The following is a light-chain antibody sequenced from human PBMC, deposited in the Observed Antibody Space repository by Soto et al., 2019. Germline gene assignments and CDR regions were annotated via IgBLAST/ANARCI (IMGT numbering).Light chain of an antibody. CDR1: QSISSW. CDR3: QQFKGWPLT. Sequence: DIQMTQSPSTLSAFVGDRVTITCRASQSISSWLAWYQQKPGKAPKLLIYKASSLQSGVPSRFSGSGSGTEFTLTISSLQPDDFATYYCQQFKGWPLTFGGGTKVEIK. V-gene: IGKV1-5*03. J-gene: IGKJ4*01. CDR2: KAS.